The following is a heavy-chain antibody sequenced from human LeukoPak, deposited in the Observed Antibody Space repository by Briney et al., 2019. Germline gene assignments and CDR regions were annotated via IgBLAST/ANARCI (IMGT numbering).Heavy chain of an antibody. CDR1: GGSFSGCY. J-gene: IGHJ4*02. Sequence: SETLSLTCAVYGGSFSGCYWSWIRQPPGKGLEWIGEIYHSGSTNYNPSLKSRVTISVATSKNQFSLKLSSVTAADTAVYYCARHSGSYYYFDYWGQGTLVTVSS. CDR3: ARHSGSYYYFDY. CDR2: IYHSGST. D-gene: IGHD1-26*01. V-gene: IGHV4-34*01.